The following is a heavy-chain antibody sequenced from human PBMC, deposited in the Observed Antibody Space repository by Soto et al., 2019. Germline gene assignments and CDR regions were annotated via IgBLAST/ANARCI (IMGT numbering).Heavy chain of an antibody. V-gene: IGHV4-39*01. Sequence: NPSETLSLTCTVSGGSISSSSYYWGWIRQPPGKGLEWIGSIYYSGSTYYNPSLKSRVTISVDTSKNQFSLKLSSVTAADTAVYYCARHEAPSGYDYPYYFDYWGQGTLVTVSS. CDR1: GGSISSSSYY. CDR2: IYYSGST. CDR3: ARHEAPSGYDYPYYFDY. J-gene: IGHJ4*02. D-gene: IGHD5-12*01.